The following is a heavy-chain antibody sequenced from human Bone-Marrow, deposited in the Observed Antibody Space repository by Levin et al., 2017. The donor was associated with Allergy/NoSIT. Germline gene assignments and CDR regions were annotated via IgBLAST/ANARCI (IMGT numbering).Heavy chain of an antibody. J-gene: IGHJ4*02. V-gene: IGHV4-34*01. CDR3: ARERPGILDY. Sequence: SQTLSLTCAVYGGSFSGDYWSWIRQPPGKGLEWIGEINQSGSTNYNPSLKSRVTISVDMSKNQFSLKLSSVTAADTAVYYCARERPGILDYWGQGTLVTVSS. CDR1: GGSFSGDY. CDR2: INQSGST. D-gene: IGHD6-13*01.